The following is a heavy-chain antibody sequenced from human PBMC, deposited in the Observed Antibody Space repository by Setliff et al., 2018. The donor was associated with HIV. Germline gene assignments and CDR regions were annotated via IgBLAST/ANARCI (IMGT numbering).Heavy chain of an antibody. V-gene: IGHV1-69*13. D-gene: IGHD3-3*01. CDR3: ARGEKRFLEWLPLDYYYYYYMDV. Sequence: SVKVSCKASGGPFSGYAISWVRQAPGQGLELMGGIIPIFGTANYAQKFQGRVTITADESTSTAYMELSSLRSEDTAVYYCARGEKRFLEWLPLDYYYYYYMDVWG. J-gene: IGHJ6*03. CDR2: IIPIFGTA. CDR1: GGPFSGYA.